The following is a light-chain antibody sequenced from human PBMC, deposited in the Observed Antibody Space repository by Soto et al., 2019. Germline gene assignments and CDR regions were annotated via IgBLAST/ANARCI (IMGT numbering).Light chain of an antibody. Sequence: EIVMTQSPATLYVSPGERATLSCRASRSVSSNLAWYQHKPGQAPRLLIYGASTRATGIPARFSGSGSGTEFTLTISGLQSEDFAVYYCQHYNKWPPLTFGGGTKVDIK. V-gene: IGKV3-15*01. J-gene: IGKJ4*01. CDR1: RSVSSN. CDR3: QHYNKWPPLT. CDR2: GAS.